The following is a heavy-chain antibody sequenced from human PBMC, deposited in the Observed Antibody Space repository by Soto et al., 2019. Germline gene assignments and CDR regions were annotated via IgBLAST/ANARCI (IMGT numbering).Heavy chain of an antibody. J-gene: IGHJ6*02. V-gene: IGHV1-46*01. CDR2: INPSGGST. D-gene: IGHD3-22*01. CDR3: ARDRGRLSSGYRYYYYYGMDV. Sequence: VASVKVSCKASGYTFTSYYMHWVRQAPGQGLEWMGIINPSGGSTSYAQKFQGRVTMTRDTSTSTVYMELSSLRSEDTAVYYCARDRGRLSSGYRYYYYYGMDVWGQGTAVTVSS. CDR1: GYTFTSYY.